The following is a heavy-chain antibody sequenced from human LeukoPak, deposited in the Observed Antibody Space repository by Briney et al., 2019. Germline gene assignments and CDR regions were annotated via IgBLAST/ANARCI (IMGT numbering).Heavy chain of an antibody. CDR3: TTGLTGTTDY. CDR1: GFTFSDHY. Sequence: SGGSLRLSCAASGFTFSDHYMAWARQAPGKGLEWVGRTRNKANSHTTEYAASVKGRFTISRDDSKNSLYLQMNSLKTEDTAVYYCTTGLTGTTDYWGQGTLVTVSS. V-gene: IGHV3-72*01. CDR2: TRNKANSHTT. J-gene: IGHJ4*02. D-gene: IGHD1-7*01.